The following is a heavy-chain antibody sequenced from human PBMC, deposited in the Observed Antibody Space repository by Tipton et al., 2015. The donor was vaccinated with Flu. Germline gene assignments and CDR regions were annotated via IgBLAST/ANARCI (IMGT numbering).Heavy chain of an antibody. V-gene: IGHV5-51*01. J-gene: IGHJ4*02. CDR1: GYTFTNYW. Sequence: QLVQSGAEVKKPGESLKISCKGSGYTFTNYWIGWVRQMPGKGLEWMGIIYPGDSNVRYSPSFQGQVTISADKSISTAYLQWSSLKASDTAMYFCATAYSFGYGTFDSWGQGTLVTVSS. D-gene: IGHD5-18*01. CDR3: ATAYSFGYGTFDS. CDR2: IYPGDSNV.